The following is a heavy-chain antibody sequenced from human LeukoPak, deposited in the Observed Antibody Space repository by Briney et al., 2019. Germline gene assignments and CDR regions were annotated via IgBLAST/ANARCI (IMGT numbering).Heavy chain of an antibody. J-gene: IGHJ4*02. V-gene: IGHV4-59*01. CDR1: GGSISSYY. D-gene: IGHD3-9*01. CDR2: IYYSGST. CDR3: ARALLTGYYGY. Sequence: PSETLSLTCTVSGGSISSYYWSWIRQPPGKGLEWIGYIYYSGSTNYNPSLKSRVTISVDTSKNQFSLKLSSVTAADTAVYYCARALLTGYYGYWGQGTLVTVSS.